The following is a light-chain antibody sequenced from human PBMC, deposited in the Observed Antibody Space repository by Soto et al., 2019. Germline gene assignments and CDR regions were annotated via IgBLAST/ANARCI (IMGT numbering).Light chain of an antibody. CDR1: QDISNY. Sequence: DIQMTQSPSSLSASVGDRITITCQASQDISNYLNWYQQKPGKAPKLLIYDASNLETGVPSGFSGSGSGTDFAFAISSLQPGDIATYYCQHYKSLPQYTFGRGTKLEIK. J-gene: IGKJ2*01. CDR3: QHYKSLPQYT. CDR2: DAS. V-gene: IGKV1-33*01.